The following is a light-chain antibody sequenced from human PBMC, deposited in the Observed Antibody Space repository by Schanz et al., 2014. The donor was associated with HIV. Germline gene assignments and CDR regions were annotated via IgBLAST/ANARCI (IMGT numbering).Light chain of an antibody. J-gene: IGLJ2*01. V-gene: IGLV2-14*03. CDR2: DVT. CDR3: SSYTTSSTLV. Sequence: QSVLTQPASVSGSPGQSITISCTGTSSDVGVYNYVSWYQQHPGKAPKLLIYDVTYRPSGISNRFSGSKSGYTASLTISGLQADDEADYYCSSYTTSSTLVFGGGTKLTVL. CDR1: SSDVGVYNY.